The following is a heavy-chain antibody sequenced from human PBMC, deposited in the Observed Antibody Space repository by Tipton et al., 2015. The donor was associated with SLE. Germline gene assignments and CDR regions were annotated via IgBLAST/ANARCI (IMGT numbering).Heavy chain of an antibody. D-gene: IGHD1-26*01. V-gene: IGHV4-4*09. Sequence: TLSLTCTVSGGSISSYYWSWIRQPPGKGLEWIGYIYTSGSTNYNPSLKSRVTISVDTSKNQFSLKLSSVTAADTAVYYCAVNGFTVGKYYFDYWGQGTLVTVSS. J-gene: IGHJ4*02. CDR1: GGSISSYY. CDR3: AVNGFTVGKYYFDY. CDR2: IYTSGST.